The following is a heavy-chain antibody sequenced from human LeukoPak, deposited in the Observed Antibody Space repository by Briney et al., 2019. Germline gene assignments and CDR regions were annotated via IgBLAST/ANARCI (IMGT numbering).Heavy chain of an antibody. J-gene: IGHJ4*02. CDR3: ARGMGITMIDY. CDR2: ISSSSSYI. Sequence: GGSLRLSCAASGFTFSSYSMNWVRQAPGEGLEWVSSISSSSSYIYYADSVKGRFTISRDNAKNSLYLQMNSLRAEDTAVYYCARGMGITMIDYWGQRTLVTVSS. D-gene: IGHD3-22*01. CDR1: GFTFSSYS. V-gene: IGHV3-21*01.